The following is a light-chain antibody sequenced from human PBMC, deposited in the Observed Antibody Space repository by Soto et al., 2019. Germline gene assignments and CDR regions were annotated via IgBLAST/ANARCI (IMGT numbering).Light chain of an antibody. Sequence: EIVLTQSPATLSVYPGERASLSCRASQTISSSLAWYQQQPGQAPRLLIYHASTRAAGIPARFSGSGSGTEFTLTISSLQSEDFAVYYCQQYYNWPPGTFGQGTKVEIK. J-gene: IGKJ1*01. V-gene: IGKV3-15*01. CDR2: HAS. CDR3: QQYYNWPPGT. CDR1: QTISSS.